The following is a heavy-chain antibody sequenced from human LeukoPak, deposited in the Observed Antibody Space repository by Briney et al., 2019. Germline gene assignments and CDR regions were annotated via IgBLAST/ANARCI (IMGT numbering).Heavy chain of an antibody. J-gene: IGHJ4*02. CDR3: ARDPGAAAYCGGDCYSDN. D-gene: IGHD2-21*02. CDR2: ISSSGSTI. CDR1: GFTFSSYE. Sequence: GGSLRLSCAASGFTFSSYEMNWVRQAPGKGLEWVSYISSSGSTIYYADSVKGRFTISRDNAKNSLYLQMSSLRAEDTAVYYCARDPGAAAYCGGDCYSDNWGQGTLVTVSS. V-gene: IGHV3-48*03.